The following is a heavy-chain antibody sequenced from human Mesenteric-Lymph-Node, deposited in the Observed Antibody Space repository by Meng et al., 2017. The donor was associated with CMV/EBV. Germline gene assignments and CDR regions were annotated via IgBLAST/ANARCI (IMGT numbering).Heavy chain of an antibody. Sequence: GESLKISCAASGLSVCGHYMNWVRPAPGKGLEWVSILYNSGSTYYADSVKGRFTIPRDNSKNTLYLQMNSLGAEDTAVYYCTRDHCSGGACSFDYWGQGTLVTVSS. D-gene: IGHD2-15*01. CDR3: TRDHCSGGACSFDY. V-gene: IGHV3-53*01. CDR2: LYNSGST. CDR1: GLSVCGHY. J-gene: IGHJ4*02.